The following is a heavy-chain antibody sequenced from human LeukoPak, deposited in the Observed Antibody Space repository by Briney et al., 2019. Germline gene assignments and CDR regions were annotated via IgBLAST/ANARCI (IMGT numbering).Heavy chain of an antibody. CDR3: ATAPGYWGLAPFDY. J-gene: IGHJ4*02. Sequence: KPGGSLRLSCEVSGLTFTNAWMDWARQAPGKSLEWVGRIKSKAEGGTTDYAAPVEGRFSVSRDDSKNTLFLQMDSLKSDDTALYYCATAPGYWGLAPFDYWGQGTLVTVSS. V-gene: IGHV3-15*01. CDR2: IKSKAEGGTT. CDR1: GLTFTNAW. D-gene: IGHD7-27*01.